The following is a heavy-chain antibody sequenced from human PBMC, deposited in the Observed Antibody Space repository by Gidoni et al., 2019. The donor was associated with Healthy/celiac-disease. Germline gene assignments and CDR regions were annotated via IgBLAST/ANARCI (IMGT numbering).Heavy chain of an antibody. J-gene: IGHJ6*02. CDR1: GGTFSSYA. CDR3: ASDIVVVPAAISRVYYYYGMDV. V-gene: IGHV1-69*04. CDR2: IIPILGIA. Sequence: QVQLVQSGAEVKKPGSSVKVSCKASGGTFSSYAISWVRQAPGQGLAWMGRIIPILGIANYAQKFQGRVTITADKSTSTAYMELSSLRSEDTAVYYCASDIVVVPAAISRVYYYYGMDVWGQGTTVTVSS. D-gene: IGHD2-2*01.